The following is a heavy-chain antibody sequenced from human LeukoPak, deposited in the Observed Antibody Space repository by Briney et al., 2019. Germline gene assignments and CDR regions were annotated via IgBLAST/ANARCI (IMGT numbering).Heavy chain of an antibody. D-gene: IGHD6-19*01. Sequence: GGSLRLSCAASGFTFSSYAMHWVRQAPGKGLEWVAVISYDGSNKYYADSVKGRFTISRDNSKNTLYLQMNSLTAEDTAVYYCAKDTPLTAYSPGWSGNSFDSWGQGTLVTVSS. J-gene: IGHJ4*02. CDR1: GFTFSSYA. CDR3: AKDTPLTAYSPGWSGNSFDS. CDR2: ISYDGSNK. V-gene: IGHV3-30*04.